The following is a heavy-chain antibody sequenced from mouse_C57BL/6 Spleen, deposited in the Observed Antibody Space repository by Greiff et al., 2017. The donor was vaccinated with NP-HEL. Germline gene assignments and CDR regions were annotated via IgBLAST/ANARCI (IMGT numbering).Heavy chain of an antibody. CDR3: ARGYDGYDWYFDV. CDR1: GYTFTSYW. CDR2: IHPNSGST. D-gene: IGHD2-3*01. J-gene: IGHJ1*03. Sequence: QVQLQQPGAELVKPGASVKLSCKASGYTFTSYWMHWVKQRPGQGLEWIGLIHPNSGSTNYNEKFKSKATLTVDKSSSTAYMQLSSLTSEDSAVYYCARGYDGYDWYFDVWGTGTTVTVSS. V-gene: IGHV1-64*01.